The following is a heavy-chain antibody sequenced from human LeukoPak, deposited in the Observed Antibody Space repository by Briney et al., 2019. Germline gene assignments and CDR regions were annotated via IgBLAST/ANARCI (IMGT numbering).Heavy chain of an antibody. CDR3: ARRLSGWFYGPSGV. CDR1: GFTFSNYE. CDR2: IDRSNNI. Sequence: GGSLRLSFVASGFTFSNYEMNLVRQAPGKGLEWVSHIDRSNNIYYADSVNGRFTISRDNAENSLYLQMNSLRAEDTAVYYCARRLSGWFYGPSGVWGKGTTVTVSS. D-gene: IGHD6-19*01. J-gene: IGHJ6*04. V-gene: IGHV3-48*03.